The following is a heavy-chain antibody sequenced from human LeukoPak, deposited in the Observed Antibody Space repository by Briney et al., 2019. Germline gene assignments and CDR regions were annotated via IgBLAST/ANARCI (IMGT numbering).Heavy chain of an antibody. J-gene: IGHJ4*02. CDR3: ARVDYGDYPDY. V-gene: IGHV3-23*01. CDR2: ISGSGAST. CDR1: GFTLSINA. Sequence: GGSLRLSCLTSGFTLSINAMSWVRQAPGKGLEWISGISGSGASTYYADSVKGRFTISRDDSRNTLYLQMNSLRAEDTALYHCARVDYGDYPDYWGQGTLVTVSS. D-gene: IGHD4-17*01.